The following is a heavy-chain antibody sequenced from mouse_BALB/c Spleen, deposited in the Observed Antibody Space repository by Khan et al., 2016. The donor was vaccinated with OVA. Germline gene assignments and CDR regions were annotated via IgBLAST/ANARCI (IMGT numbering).Heavy chain of an antibody. CDR2: INTYTGEP. D-gene: IGHD2-10*01. CDR3: ARPPYFSYVMDN. Sequence: QIQLVQSGPELKKPGETVKISCKASGHTFTKYGMNWVKQAPGKGLKWMGWINTYTGEPTYADDFNGRFAFSLETSASTAYLQINNLKNEDTATYFCARPPYFSYVMDNWGQGTSDTVSS. CDR1: GHTFTKYG. V-gene: IGHV9-3-1*01. J-gene: IGHJ4*01.